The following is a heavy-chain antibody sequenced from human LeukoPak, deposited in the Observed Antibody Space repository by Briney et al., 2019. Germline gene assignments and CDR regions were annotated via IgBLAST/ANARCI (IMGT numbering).Heavy chain of an antibody. V-gene: IGHV3-23*01. CDR1: GFTFSSYA. D-gene: IGHD6-19*01. CDR3: GKDKSGSGWFYDAFDI. Sequence: GGSLRLSCAASGFTFSSYAMSWVRQAPGKGLEWVSAISGSGGSTYYADSVKGRFTISRDNSKNTLYLQMNSLRAEDTAVYYCGKDKSGSGWFYDAFDIWGQGTMVTVSS. CDR2: ISGSGGST. J-gene: IGHJ3*02.